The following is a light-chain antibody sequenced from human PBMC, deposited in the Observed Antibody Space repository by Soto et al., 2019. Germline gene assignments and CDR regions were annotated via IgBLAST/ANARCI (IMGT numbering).Light chain of an antibody. CDR1: SSDIGAYNF. J-gene: IGLJ2*01. CDR2: DVN. V-gene: IGLV2-14*03. Sequence: QSALTQPASVSGSPGQSITISCTGTSSDIGAYNFVSWYQQHPGKAPKLMLYDVNIRPSGVSNRFSGSKSGNTASLTISGLQAEDEADYYCTSWTTSTTMIFSGGPKVTVL. CDR3: TSWTTSTTMI.